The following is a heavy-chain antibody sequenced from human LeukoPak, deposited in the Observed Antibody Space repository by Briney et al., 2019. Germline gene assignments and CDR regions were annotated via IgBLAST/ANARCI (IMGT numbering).Heavy chain of an antibody. CDR2: ISSSSSYI. CDR3: ARSGYSSGWYSEGIGY. D-gene: IGHD6-19*01. J-gene: IGHJ4*02. CDR1: GFTFSSYS. V-gene: IGHV3-21*01. Sequence: PVRSLRLSCAASGFTFSSYSMNWVRQAPGKGLEWVSSISSSSSYIYYADSVKGRFTISRGNAKNSLYLQMNSLRAEDTAVYYCARSGYSSGWYSEGIGYWGQGTLVTVSS.